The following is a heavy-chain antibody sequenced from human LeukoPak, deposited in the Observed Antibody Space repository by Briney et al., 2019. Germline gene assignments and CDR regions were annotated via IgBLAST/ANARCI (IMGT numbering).Heavy chain of an antibody. J-gene: IGHJ6*02. V-gene: IGHV4-39*01. CDR1: GGSMSSSTYY. D-gene: IGHD3-10*01. Sequence: SETLSLTCTVSGGSMSSSTYYWGWIRQPPGKGLEWIGSIYYSGSTYYNPSLKIRVTISVDTSKNQFSLKLNSVTAADTAVYYCSSHIALVRGIFNRGLDVWGQRTTVTVSS. CDR2: IYYSGST. CDR3: SSHIALVRGIFNRGLDV.